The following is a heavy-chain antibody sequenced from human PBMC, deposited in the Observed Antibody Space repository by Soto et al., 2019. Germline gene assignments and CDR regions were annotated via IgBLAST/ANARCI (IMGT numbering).Heavy chain of an antibody. D-gene: IGHD6-19*01. CDR3: AHRPSGWYLFDY. V-gene: IGHV2-5*01. CDR2: IYWNDDK. CDR1: GFSLSTSGLG. J-gene: IGHJ4*02. Sequence: QITLKQSGPTLVRPTQTLTLTCTFSGFSLSTSGLGVGWIRQPPGKALEWLALIYWNDDKRYSPSLKARLTITKDTSINQVVLTMTKMDPVDTATYYCAHRPSGWYLFDYWGQGTLVTVSS.